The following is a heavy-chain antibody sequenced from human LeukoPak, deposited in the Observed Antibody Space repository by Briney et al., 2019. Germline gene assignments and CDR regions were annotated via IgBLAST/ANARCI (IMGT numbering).Heavy chain of an antibody. CDR3: ARRLGGNPFVY. Sequence: SETLSLTCAVYGGSFSGYSWSWIRQPPGKGLEWIGEINHSGSTNYNPSLKSRVTISVDMSKNQFSLKLSSVTAADTAVYYCARRLGGNPFVYWGQGTLVTVSS. J-gene: IGHJ4*02. CDR1: GGSFSGYS. D-gene: IGHD4-23*01. V-gene: IGHV4-34*01. CDR2: INHSGST.